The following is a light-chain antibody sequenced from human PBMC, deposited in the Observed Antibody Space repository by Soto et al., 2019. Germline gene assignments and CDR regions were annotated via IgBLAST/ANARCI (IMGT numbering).Light chain of an antibody. J-gene: IGKJ5*01. Sequence: EIVLTQSPATLSLSPGERATLSCRASHSVSSSLGWYQQKPGQAPRLLIYDASNRATGIPARFSGSGSGTDFTLTISSLEPEDFAVYYCQQRSNWITFGQGTRLEIK. CDR3: QQRSNWIT. V-gene: IGKV3-11*01. CDR2: DAS. CDR1: HSVSSS.